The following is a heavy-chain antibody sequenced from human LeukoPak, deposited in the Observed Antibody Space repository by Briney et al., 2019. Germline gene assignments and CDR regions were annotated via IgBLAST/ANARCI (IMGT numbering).Heavy chain of an antibody. CDR3: ARQSSRLTRGVIIFDY. D-gene: IGHD3-10*01. CDR1: GYSFTSYW. J-gene: IGHJ4*02. CDR2: IYPGDSDT. Sequence: GESLKISCKGSGYSFTSYWIGWVRQMPGKGLEWMGIIYPGDSDTRYSPSFQGQVTISADKSISTAYLQWSSLKASGTAMYYCARQSSRLTRGVIIFDYWGQGTLVTVSS. V-gene: IGHV5-51*01.